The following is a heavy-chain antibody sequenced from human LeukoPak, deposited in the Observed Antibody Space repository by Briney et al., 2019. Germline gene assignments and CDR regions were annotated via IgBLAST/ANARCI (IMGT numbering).Heavy chain of an antibody. CDR3: ARDVRGNDYGDYEPYNWFDP. CDR2: ISYSENT. Sequence: PSETLSLTCAVSGVSISRGGYSWSWIRQPPGKGLEWIGNISYSENTQYNPSLKSRVIISVDTSKNQFSLKLSSVTAADTAVYYCARDVRGNDYGDYEPYNWFDPWGQGTLVTVSS. J-gene: IGHJ5*02. V-gene: IGHV4-30-4*07. D-gene: IGHD4-17*01. CDR1: GVSISRGGYS.